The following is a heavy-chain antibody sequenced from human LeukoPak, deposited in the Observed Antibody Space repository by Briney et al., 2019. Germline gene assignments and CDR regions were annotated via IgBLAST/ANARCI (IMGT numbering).Heavy chain of an antibody. D-gene: IGHD3-10*01. CDR3: ARDAGDYYGSGSYGRNWFDP. CDR2: INWNGGST. J-gene: IGHJ5*02. V-gene: IGHV3-20*04. Sequence: GGSLRLSCAASGFTFDDYGMSWVRQAPGKGLEWVSGINWNGGSTGYADSVKGRFTISRDNSKNTLYLQMNSLRAEDTAVYYCARDAGDYYGSGSYGRNWFDPWGQGTLVTVSS. CDR1: GFTFDDYG.